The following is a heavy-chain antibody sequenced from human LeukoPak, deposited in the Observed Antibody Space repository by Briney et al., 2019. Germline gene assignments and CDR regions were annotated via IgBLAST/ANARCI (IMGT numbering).Heavy chain of an antibody. Sequence: GASVKVSCKASGYTFTAYHMHWVRQAPGQGLGWMGIINPNDGSTNYAQRFQGRGTMTRDRATSTVYMELSSLRSEDTAVYYYARGTQIDSSVYYAGHFDYWGQGTLVTVSS. CDR3: ARGTQIDSSVYYAGHFDY. D-gene: IGHD3-22*01. CDR2: INPNDGST. J-gene: IGHJ4*02. V-gene: IGHV1-46*01. CDR1: GYTFTAYH.